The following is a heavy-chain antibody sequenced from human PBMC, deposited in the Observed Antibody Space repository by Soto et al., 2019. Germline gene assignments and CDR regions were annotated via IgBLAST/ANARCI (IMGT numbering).Heavy chain of an antibody. D-gene: IGHD4-17*01. CDR3: ARDQLRDDAFDI. V-gene: IGHV1-69*05. J-gene: IGHJ3*02. Sequence: ASVKVSCKASGGTFSSYAISWVRQAPGQGLEWMGGIIPNIGTANYAQKLQGRVTMTTDESTSTAYMELRSLRSDDTAVYYCARDQLRDDAFDIWGQGTMVTVSS. CDR1: GGTFSSYA. CDR2: IIPNIGTA.